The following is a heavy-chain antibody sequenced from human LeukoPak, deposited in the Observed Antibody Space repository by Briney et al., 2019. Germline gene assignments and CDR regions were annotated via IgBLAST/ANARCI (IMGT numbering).Heavy chain of an antibody. J-gene: IGHJ4*02. V-gene: IGHV4-59*08. CDR3: ARGRGGVIDY. Sequence: SETLSLTCTVSGGSISSYYWSWIRQPPGKELEWIGYIYYSGSTNYNPSLKSRVTISVDTSKNQFSLKLSSVTAADTAVYYCARGRGGVIDYWGQGTLVTVSS. CDR2: IYYSGST. D-gene: IGHD3-16*01. CDR1: GGSISSYY.